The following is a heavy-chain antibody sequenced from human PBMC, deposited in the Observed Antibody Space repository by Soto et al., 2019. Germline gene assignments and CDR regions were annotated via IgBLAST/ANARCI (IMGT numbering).Heavy chain of an antibody. V-gene: IGHV3-30-3*01. CDR2: ISYDGSNK. Sequence: LRLSCAASGFTFSSYSMHWVRQAPGKGLEWVAVISYDGSNKYYADSVKGRFTISRDNSKNTLYLQMNSLRAEDTAVYYCARESTAMVVDYWGQGTLVTVSS. D-gene: IGHD5-18*01. J-gene: IGHJ4*02. CDR1: GFTFSSYS. CDR3: ARESTAMVVDY.